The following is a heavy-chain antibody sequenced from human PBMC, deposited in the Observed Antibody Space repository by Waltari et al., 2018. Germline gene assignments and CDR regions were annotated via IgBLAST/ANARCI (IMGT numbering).Heavy chain of an antibody. CDR2: FDPEDGET. CDR1: GYTLTELS. CDR3: ATVGVVAALGDNYFDY. D-gene: IGHD2-15*01. V-gene: IGHV1-24*01. Sequence: QVQLVQSGAEVKKPGASVKVSCKVSGYTLTELSMHGVRQAHGKGLEWMGGFDPEDGETIYAQKFQGRVTMTEDTSTDTAYMELSSLRSEDTAVYYCATVGVVAALGDNYFDYWGQGTLVTVSS. J-gene: IGHJ4*02.